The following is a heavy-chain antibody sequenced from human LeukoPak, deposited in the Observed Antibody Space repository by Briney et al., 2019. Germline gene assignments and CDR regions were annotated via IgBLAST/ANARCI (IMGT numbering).Heavy chain of an antibody. V-gene: IGHV3-21*01. D-gene: IGHD2-2*01. CDR3: ARAVLGYCSSTSCYADDALDI. Sequence: GGSLRLSCAASGFTFSSYSMNWVRQAPGKGLEWVSSISSSSSYIYYADSVKGRFTISRDNAKNSLYLQMNSLRAEDTAVYYCARAVLGYCSSTSCYADDALDIWGQGTMVTVSS. CDR1: GFTFSSYS. J-gene: IGHJ3*02. CDR2: ISSSSSYI.